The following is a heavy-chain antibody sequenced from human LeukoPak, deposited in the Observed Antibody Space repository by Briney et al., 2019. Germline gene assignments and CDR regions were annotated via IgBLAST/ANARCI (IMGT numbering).Heavy chain of an antibody. D-gene: IGHD3-10*01. J-gene: IGHJ4*02. CDR1: DFTVSNTY. Sequence: GGSLRLSCAASDFTVSNTYMNWVRQAPGKGLEWVSLIYTGGSTSYADSVKGRFTISRDNSKNTVYLQMKSLRAEDTAVYFCARLRGSHPSPFDYWGQGTLVTVSS. CDR3: ARLRGSHPSPFDY. CDR2: IYTGGST. V-gene: IGHV3-53*01.